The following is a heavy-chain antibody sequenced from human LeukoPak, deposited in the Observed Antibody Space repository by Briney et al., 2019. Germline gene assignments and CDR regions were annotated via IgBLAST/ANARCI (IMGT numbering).Heavy chain of an antibody. J-gene: IGHJ4*02. V-gene: IGHV3-23*01. D-gene: IGHD3-10*01. CDR1: GFTFGNYA. Sequence: GGSLRLSCAASGFTFGNYAMSWVRQGPGKGLEWVSSIIGSGSTTYYADSVRGRFTISRDNSESTLFLQMSSLRAEDTAIYYCAKSLEYSTSGKVDYWGQGALVTVSS. CDR2: IIGSGSTT. CDR3: AKSLEYSTSGKVDY.